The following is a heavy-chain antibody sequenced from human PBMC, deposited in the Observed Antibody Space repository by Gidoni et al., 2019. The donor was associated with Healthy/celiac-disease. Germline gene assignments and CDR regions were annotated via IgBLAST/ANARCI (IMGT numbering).Heavy chain of an antibody. CDR1: GFTFGDYA. D-gene: IGHD3-9*01. Sequence: EVQLVESGGGLVQPGRSLRLSCTASGFTFGDYAMSWVRQAPGKGLEWVGFIRSKAYGGTTEYPASVKGRFTISRDDSKSIAYLQMNSLKTEDTAVYYCTRDRTYYDILTGYPRDYYGMDVWGQGTTVTVSS. J-gene: IGHJ6*02. CDR2: IRSKAYGGTT. CDR3: TRDRTYYDILTGYPRDYYGMDV. V-gene: IGHV3-49*04.